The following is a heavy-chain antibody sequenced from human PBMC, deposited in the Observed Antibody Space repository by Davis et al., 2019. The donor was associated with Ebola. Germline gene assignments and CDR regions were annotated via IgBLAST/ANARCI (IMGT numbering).Heavy chain of an antibody. CDR1: AFTFSNYG. Sequence: GESLKISCAASAFTFSNYGLHWVRQAPGKGLESVAVISYDGSNKHYGDSVKGRSTISRDNSKNTLYLQMNSRRAEDTAVYCCAAITGTDFDYWGQGTLVTVSS. V-gene: IGHV3-30*03. CDR2: ISYDGSNK. D-gene: IGHD1/OR15-1a*01. CDR3: AAITGTDFDY. J-gene: IGHJ4*02.